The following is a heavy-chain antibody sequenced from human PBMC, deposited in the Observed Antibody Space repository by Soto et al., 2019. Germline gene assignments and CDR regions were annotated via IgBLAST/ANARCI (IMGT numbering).Heavy chain of an antibody. V-gene: IGHV5-51*01. D-gene: IGHD3-3*01. CDR3: ALCVGEVAICGVDPNYDYDGMDV. J-gene: IGHJ6*02. CDR1: RYSFTSYW. Sequence: EVQLVQSGAEVKKPGESLQISCKGSRYSFTSYWIGWMRQMPGKGLEWMGIIYPGDSDTRYSPSFQGQVTISADKPIRTAYLQSRSLKASDTAMYYCALCVGEVAICGVDPNYDYDGMDVLGQGTTVPVSS. CDR2: IYPGDSDT.